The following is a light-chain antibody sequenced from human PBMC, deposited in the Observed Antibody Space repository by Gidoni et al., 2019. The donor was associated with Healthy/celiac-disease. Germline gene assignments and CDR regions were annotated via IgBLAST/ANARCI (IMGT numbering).Light chain of an antibody. Sequence: QSALTQPPSASGSPGQSVTISCTGTSSDVGGYNYVSWYQQHPGKAPKLMIYEVSKRPAGVPDRFSGSKSGNSTPLTVSVLQAEDEADYYCSSYAGSNNYVFGTGTKVTVL. CDR3: SSYAGSNNYV. J-gene: IGLJ1*01. CDR2: EVS. CDR1: SSDVGGYNY. V-gene: IGLV2-8*01.